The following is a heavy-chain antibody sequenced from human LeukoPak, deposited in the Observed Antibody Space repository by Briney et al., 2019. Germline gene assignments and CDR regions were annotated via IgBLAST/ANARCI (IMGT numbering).Heavy chain of an antibody. CDR3: ARGRIQLWSGNYYYGMDV. CDR1: GGSFSGYY. D-gene: IGHD5-18*01. J-gene: IGHJ6*04. V-gene: IGHV4-34*01. CDR2: INHSGST. Sequence: SATLSLTCAVSGGSFSGYYWSWIRQPPGKGLEWSGEINHSGSTNYNPSLKSRVTISLDTSKNQFSLKLSSVTAADTAVYYCARGRIQLWSGNYYYGMDVWGKGTTVTVSS.